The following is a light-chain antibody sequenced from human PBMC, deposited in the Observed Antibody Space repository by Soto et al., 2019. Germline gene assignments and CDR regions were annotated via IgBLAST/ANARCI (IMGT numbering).Light chain of an antibody. J-gene: IGKJ1*01. CDR3: QQYYSFSGT. CDR2: GAS. Sequence: IQMTQSPSTLSASVGDRVTITCRASQNIDTWLAWYQRKPGKAPKFLISGASSLESGVPTRFSGSGSGTEFTLTISSLQPDDFATYYCQQYYSFSGTFGQGTKVEMK. CDR1: QNIDTW. V-gene: IGKV1-5*03.